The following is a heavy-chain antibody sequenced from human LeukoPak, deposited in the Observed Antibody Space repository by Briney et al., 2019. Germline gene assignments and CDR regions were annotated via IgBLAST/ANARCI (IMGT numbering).Heavy chain of an antibody. CDR2: IRYDGSNK. CDR3: AKSSVGAVAGKVYYYYGMDV. J-gene: IGHJ6*02. CDR1: GFTFSSYG. V-gene: IGHV3-30*02. Sequence: PGGSLRLSCAASGFTFSSYGMHWVRQAPRKGLERVAFIRYDGSNKYYADSVKSRFTISRDNSKNTLYLQMNSLRAEDTAVYYCAKSSVGAVAGKVYYYYGMDVWGQGTTVTVSS. D-gene: IGHD6-19*01.